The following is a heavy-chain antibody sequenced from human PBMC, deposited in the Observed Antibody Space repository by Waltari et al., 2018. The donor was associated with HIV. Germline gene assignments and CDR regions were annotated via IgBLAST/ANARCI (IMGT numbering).Heavy chain of an antibody. D-gene: IGHD6-13*01. Sequence: QVQLQESGPGLVKPSETLSLTCTVSGGSVSSGSYYWSWIRQPPGKGLEWIGYIYYSGSTNYNPSLKSRVTISVDTSKNQFSLKLSSVTAADTAVYYCARGGQQLVRWFDPWGQGTLVTVSS. J-gene: IGHJ5*02. V-gene: IGHV4-61*01. CDR3: ARGGQQLVRWFDP. CDR1: GGSVSSGSYY. CDR2: IYYSGST.